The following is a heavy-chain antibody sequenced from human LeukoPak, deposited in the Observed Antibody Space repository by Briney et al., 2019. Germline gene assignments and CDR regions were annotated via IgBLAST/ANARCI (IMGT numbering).Heavy chain of an antibody. Sequence: ASVKVSCKASGYTFTDYYLNWVRQAPGQGLEWMGWISPYSGATYYAQIFQGRVTMTRDTSISTAYMEVSRLRSDDTAVYYCARTMTTATWDYWGQGALVTVSS. D-gene: IGHD4-17*01. J-gene: IGHJ4*02. CDR3: ARTMTTATWDY. CDR1: GYTFTDYY. V-gene: IGHV1-2*02. CDR2: ISPYSGAT.